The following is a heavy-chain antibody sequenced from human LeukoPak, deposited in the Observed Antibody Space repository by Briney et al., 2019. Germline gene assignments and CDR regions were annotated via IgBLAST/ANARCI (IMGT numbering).Heavy chain of an antibody. Sequence: SETLSLTCTVSGGSISSYYWSWIRQPPGKGLEWIGYIYTSGSTNYNPSLKSRVTISVDTSKNQFSLKLSSVTAADTAVYYCARRHCSSTSCYVDYWGQGTLVTVPS. CDR1: GGSISSYY. V-gene: IGHV4-4*09. J-gene: IGHJ4*02. CDR3: ARRHCSSTSCYVDY. D-gene: IGHD2-2*01. CDR2: IYTSGST.